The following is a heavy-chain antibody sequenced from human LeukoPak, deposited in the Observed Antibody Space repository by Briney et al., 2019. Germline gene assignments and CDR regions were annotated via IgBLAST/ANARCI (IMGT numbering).Heavy chain of an antibody. CDR3: AGVVPAAPWYFDY. J-gene: IGHJ4*02. Sequence: SEILSLTCAVYGGSFSGYYWSWIRQPPGKGLEWIGEINHSGSTNYNPSLKSRVTISVDTSKNQFSLKLNSVTAADTAVYYCAGVVPAAPWYFDYWGQGTLVTVSS. V-gene: IGHV4-34*01. D-gene: IGHD2-2*01. CDR1: GGSFSGYY. CDR2: INHSGST.